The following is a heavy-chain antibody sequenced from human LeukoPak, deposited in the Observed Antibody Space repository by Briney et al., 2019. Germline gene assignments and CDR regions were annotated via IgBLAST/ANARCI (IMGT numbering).Heavy chain of an antibody. J-gene: IGHJ6*03. CDR1: GYTFTSYD. CDR3: ARCPSGDYYYYYMDV. V-gene: IGHV1-8*01. CDR2: MNPNSGNT. Sequence: ASVKVSCKASGYTFTSYDINWVRQATGQGLEWMGWMNPNSGNTGYAQKFQGRVTMTRNTSISTAYMELSSQRSEDTAVYYCARCPSGDYYYYYMDVWGKGTTVTVSS. D-gene: IGHD4-17*01.